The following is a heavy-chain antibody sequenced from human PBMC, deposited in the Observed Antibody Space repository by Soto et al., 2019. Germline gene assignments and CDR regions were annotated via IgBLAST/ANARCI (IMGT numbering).Heavy chain of an antibody. CDR2: ISSGSSYI. V-gene: IGHV3-21*01. CDR3: AKTYYDFWSGYYPIDY. CDR1: RFSLSSYN. J-gene: IGHJ4*02. Sequence: GGSLRRSWAVARFSLSSYNMSWVRQAPGKGLEWVSSISSGSSYIFYADSVKGRFTISRDNAKNSLYLQMNSLRAEDTAVYYCAKTYYDFWSGYYPIDYWGQGTLVTVSS. D-gene: IGHD3-3*01.